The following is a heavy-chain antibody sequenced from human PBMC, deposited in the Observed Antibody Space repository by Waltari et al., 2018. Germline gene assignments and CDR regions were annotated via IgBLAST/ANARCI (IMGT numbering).Heavy chain of an antibody. CDR1: GGSISSGDYY. V-gene: IGHV4-30-4*08. D-gene: IGHD3-10*01. CDR2: IYYSGST. J-gene: IGHJ5*02. CDR3: ARSYYGSGSLAIGDNWFDP. Sequence: QVQLQESGPGLVKPSQTLSLTCPVSGGSISSGDYYWTWIRQPPGNGLEWIGYIYYSGSTYYNPSLKSRVTISVDTSKNQFSLKLSSVTAADTAVYYCARSYYGSGSLAIGDNWFDPWGQGTLVTVSS.